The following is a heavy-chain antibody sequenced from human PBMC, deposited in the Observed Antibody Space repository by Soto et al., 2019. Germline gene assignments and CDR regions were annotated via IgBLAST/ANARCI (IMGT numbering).Heavy chain of an antibody. D-gene: IGHD4-17*01. J-gene: IGHJ2*01. Sequence: QVQLQESGPGLVKPSGTLWLTCAVSGASMSSSNWWSWVRQPPGKGLEVIGEVYQRGTSSYNPSLESRVTMSVDKSKNHLSVKLTSVTAADTAVYHCARDYGGLYFDLWGRGTLVTVSS. CDR2: VYQRGTS. V-gene: IGHV4-4*02. CDR1: GASMSSSNW. CDR3: ARDYGGLYFDL.